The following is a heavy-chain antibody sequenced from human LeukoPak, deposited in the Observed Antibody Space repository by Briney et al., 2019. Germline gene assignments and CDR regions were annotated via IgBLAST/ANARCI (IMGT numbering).Heavy chain of an antibody. J-gene: IGHJ5*02. CDR2: INSDGSNT. CDR3: ARDSAESTGSYCYLIS. V-gene: IGHV3-74*01. D-gene: IGHD2-15*01. CDR1: GFTFSSDW. Sequence: GGSLRLSCAASGFTFSSDWMHWVRQAPGKGLVWVSRINSDGSNTRYADSVRGRFTISRDNAKNTLYLQMNSLRVEDTAVYYCARDSAESTGSYCYLISWGQGTLVTVSS.